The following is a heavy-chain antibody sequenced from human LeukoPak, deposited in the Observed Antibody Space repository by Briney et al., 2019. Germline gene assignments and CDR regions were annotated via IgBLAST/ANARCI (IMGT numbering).Heavy chain of an antibody. CDR3: TREGYYDSSGLDY. V-gene: IGHV3-7*01. CDR1: GFTFSSYW. CDR2: IKQDGSEK. J-gene: IGHJ4*02. Sequence: GGSLRLSCAASGFTFSSYWMSWVRQAPGKGLEWVANIKQDGSEKYYVDSVRGRFTIPRDNAKNSLYLQMNSLRAEDTAVYYCTREGYYDSSGLDYWGQGTLVTVSS. D-gene: IGHD3-22*01.